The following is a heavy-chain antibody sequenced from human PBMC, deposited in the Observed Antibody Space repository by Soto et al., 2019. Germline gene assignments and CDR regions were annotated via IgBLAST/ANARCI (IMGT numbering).Heavy chain of an antibody. V-gene: IGHV4-39*01. D-gene: IGHD6-19*01. Sequence: PSETLSLTCTVSGGSISSSSYYWGWIRQPPGKGLEWIGSIYYSGSTYYNPSLKSRVTISVDTSKNQFSLKLSSVTAADTAVYYCARHGTYSSGYFAYWGQGTLVTVSS. CDR3: ARHGTYSSGYFAY. J-gene: IGHJ4*02. CDR2: IYYSGST. CDR1: GGSISSSSYY.